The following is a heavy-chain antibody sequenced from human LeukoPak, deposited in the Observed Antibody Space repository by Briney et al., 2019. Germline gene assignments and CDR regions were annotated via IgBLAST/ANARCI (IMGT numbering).Heavy chain of an antibody. CDR1: GFTFSRYG. V-gene: IGHV3-33*01. CDR2: IWYDGSNG. J-gene: IGHJ4*02. Sequence: GRSLRLSCAASGFTFSRYGMRWVRQAPGKGLEWVAVIWYDGSNGYYADSVKGRFTIFRDNSKNTLHLQMNSLRAEDTAVYYCARPLVGDALDYWGQGTLVTVSS. D-gene: IGHD1-26*01. CDR3: ARPLVGDALDY.